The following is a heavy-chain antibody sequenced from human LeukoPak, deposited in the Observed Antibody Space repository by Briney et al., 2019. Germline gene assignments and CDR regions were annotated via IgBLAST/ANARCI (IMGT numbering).Heavy chain of an antibody. D-gene: IGHD5/OR15-5a*01. V-gene: IGHV4-38-2*02. J-gene: IGHJ3*02. CDR3: TSGVSSYGFNI. Sequence: SETLSLTCTVSGYSISSGYYWGWIRQPPGKGLEWIGFIHNSGSTNSSPSLKSRVTISIDTSKNQFSLKLTSVTAADTAVYYCTSGVSSYGFNIWGQGTMVTVSS. CDR1: GYSISSGYY. CDR2: IHNSGST.